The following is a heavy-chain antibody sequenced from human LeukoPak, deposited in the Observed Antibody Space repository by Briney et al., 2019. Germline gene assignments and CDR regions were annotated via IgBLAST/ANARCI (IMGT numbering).Heavy chain of an antibody. CDR1: GFTFSSYW. J-gene: IGHJ4*02. CDR2: INSDGSST. D-gene: IGHD5-18*01. Sequence: GGSLRLYCAASGFTFSSYWMHWVRQAQGQGLVWVSRINSDGSSTSYADSVKGRFTISRDNAKNTLYLQMNSLRAEDTAVYYCARGASGYSYGWGQGTLVTVSS. CDR3: ARGASGYSYG. V-gene: IGHV3-74*01.